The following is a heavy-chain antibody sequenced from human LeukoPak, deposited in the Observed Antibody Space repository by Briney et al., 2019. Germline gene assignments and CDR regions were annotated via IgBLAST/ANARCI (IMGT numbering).Heavy chain of an antibody. Sequence: GGSLRLSCAASGFTFDDYAMHWVRQAPGKGLEWVSGISWNSGSIGYADSVKGRFTISRDNAKSSLYLQMNSLRAEDMALYYCAKAVGREATLYYFDYWGQGTLVTVSS. CDR1: GFTFDDYA. CDR2: ISWNSGSI. D-gene: IGHD5-24*01. V-gene: IGHV3-9*03. CDR3: AKAVGREATLYYFDY. J-gene: IGHJ4*02.